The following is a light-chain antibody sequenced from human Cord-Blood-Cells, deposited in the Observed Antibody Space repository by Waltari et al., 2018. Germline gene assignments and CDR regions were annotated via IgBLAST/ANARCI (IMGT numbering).Light chain of an antibody. Sequence: VIWMTQPPSLLPASTGDRVATSCRMSQGISSYLSLYQQKPGKAPELLIYASSTLQRGVPSRFSGSGSGTDFTLTISCLQSEDFATYYCQQYDSFPWTFGQGTKVEIK. CDR3: QQYDSFPWT. J-gene: IGKJ1*01. V-gene: IGKV1D-8*01. CDR1: QGISSY. CDR2: ASS.